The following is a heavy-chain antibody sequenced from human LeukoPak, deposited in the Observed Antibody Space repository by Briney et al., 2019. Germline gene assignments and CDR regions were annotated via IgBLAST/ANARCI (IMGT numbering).Heavy chain of an antibody. Sequence: GASVKVSCKASGGTFSSYAISWVRQAPGQGLEWMGGIIPIFGTANYAQKFQGRVTTTADESTSTAYMELSSLRSEDTAVYYCASPSSTSQPHYYYYMDVWGKGTTVTVSS. J-gene: IGHJ6*03. D-gene: IGHD2-2*01. CDR2: IIPIFGTA. CDR3: ASPSSTSQPHYYYYMDV. V-gene: IGHV1-69*13. CDR1: GGTFSSYA.